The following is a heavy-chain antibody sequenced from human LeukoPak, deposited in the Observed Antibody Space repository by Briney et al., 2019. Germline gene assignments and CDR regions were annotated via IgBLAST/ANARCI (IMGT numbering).Heavy chain of an antibody. V-gene: IGHV4-31*03. CDR3: ARERDPSPYYFDY. CDR1: GGSISSGGYY. J-gene: IGHJ4*02. CDR2: IYYSGST. Sequence: SQTLSLTCTVSGGSISSGGYYWSWIRQHPGKGLEWIGYIYYSGSTYYNPSLKSRVTTSVDTSKNQFSLKLSSVTAADTAVYYCARERDPSPYYFDYWGQGTLVTVSS.